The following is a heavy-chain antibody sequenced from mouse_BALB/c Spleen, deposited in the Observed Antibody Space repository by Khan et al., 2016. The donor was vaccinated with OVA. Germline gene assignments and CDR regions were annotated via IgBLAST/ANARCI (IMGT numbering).Heavy chain of an antibody. CDR1: GDSITTGY. D-gene: IGHD2-14*01. CDR3: ARSTYRYAFVY. J-gene: IGHJ3*01. V-gene: IGHV3-8*02. Sequence: EVQLQESGPSLVKPSQTLSLTCSVTGDSITTGYWNWIRKFPGNNLEYMGYIIYTGYTYYNPSLKSRISITRHTSNNQYYLQLNSVTDEATATYYCARSTYRYAFVYWGQGTLVTVSA. CDR2: IIYTGYT.